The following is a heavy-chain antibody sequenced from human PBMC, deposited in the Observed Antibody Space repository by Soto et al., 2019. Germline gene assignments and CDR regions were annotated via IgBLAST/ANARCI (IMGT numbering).Heavy chain of an antibody. CDR3: AKPAYYYDSSGYYAAFGY. V-gene: IGHV3-23*01. CDR2: ISGSGGST. D-gene: IGHD3-22*01. J-gene: IGHJ4*02. CDR1: GFTFSSYA. Sequence: GGSLRLSCAASGFTFSSYAMSWVRQAPGKGLEWVSAISGSGGSTYYADSVKGRFTITRDNSKNTRYLQMNSLRAEDTAVYYCAKPAYYYDSSGYYAAFGYWGQGTLVTVSS.